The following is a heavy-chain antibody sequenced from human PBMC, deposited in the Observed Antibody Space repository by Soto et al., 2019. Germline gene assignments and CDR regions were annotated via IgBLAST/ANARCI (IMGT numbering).Heavy chain of an antibody. CDR2: IYYSGST. J-gene: IGHJ6*02. V-gene: IGHV4-59*01. CDR3: ARDRRIGDSYYYYYGMDV. CDR1: GGSISSYY. Sequence: LSLTCTVSGGSISSYYWSWIRQPPGKGLEWIGYIYYSGSTNYNPSLKSRVTISVDTSKNQFSLKLSSVTAADTAVYYCARDRRIGDSYYYYYGMDVWGQGALVTVSS. D-gene: IGHD2-21*02.